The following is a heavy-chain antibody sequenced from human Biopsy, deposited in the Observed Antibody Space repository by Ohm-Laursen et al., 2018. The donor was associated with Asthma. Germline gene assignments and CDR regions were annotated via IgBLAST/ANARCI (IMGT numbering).Heavy chain of an antibody. CDR3: AGSGGNYGYYGLDV. CDR1: GDTLTERS. CDR2: FDIEDGEA. V-gene: IGHV1-24*01. D-gene: IGHD3-22*01. J-gene: IGHJ6*02. Sequence: ASVKVSCKVSGDTLTERSIHWVRQAPGKGLEWMGGFDIEDGEANYAQKFQGRVTITADESTSTAYMELSSLRSEDTAVYFCAGSGGNYGYYGLDVWGQGTTVTVSS.